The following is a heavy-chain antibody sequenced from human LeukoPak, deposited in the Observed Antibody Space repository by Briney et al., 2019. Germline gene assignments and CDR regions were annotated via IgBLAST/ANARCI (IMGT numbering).Heavy chain of an antibody. Sequence: PPETLSLTCAVYGGSSSGYYWSWIRQPPGKGLEWIGEINHSGSTNYNPSLKSRVTISVDTSKNQFSLKLSSVTAADTAVYYCARRDSSSSGGGWFDPWGQGTLVTVSS. CDR1: GGSSSGYY. V-gene: IGHV4-34*01. D-gene: IGHD6-6*01. CDR2: INHSGST. CDR3: ARRDSSSSGGGWFDP. J-gene: IGHJ5*02.